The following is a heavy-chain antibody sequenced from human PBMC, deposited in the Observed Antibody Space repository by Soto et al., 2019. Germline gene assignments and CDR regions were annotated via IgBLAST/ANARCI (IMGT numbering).Heavy chain of an antibody. Sequence: EVQLVESGGGLVKPGGSLRLSCAASGFTFSSYSMNWVRQAPGKGLEWVSSISSSSSYIYYADSVKGRFTISRDNAKKSLYLQMNSLRAEDTAVYYCARDFKGWGGHDFWGHGTLVTVSS. CDR3: ARDFKGWGGHDF. CDR2: ISSSSSYI. D-gene: IGHD1-26*01. V-gene: IGHV3-21*01. CDR1: GFTFSSYS. J-gene: IGHJ5*01.